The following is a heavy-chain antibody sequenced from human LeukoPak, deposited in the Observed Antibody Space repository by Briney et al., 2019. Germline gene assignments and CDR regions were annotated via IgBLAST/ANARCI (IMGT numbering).Heavy chain of an antibody. D-gene: IGHD2-15*01. J-gene: IGHJ5*02. V-gene: IGHV1-3*01. CDR3: AGVVAATAAWFDP. CDR1: GYTFTSYA. Sequence: ASVKVCCKASGYTFTSYAMDWVRHAPGQRLEWMGWINASNGNTKYSQKFQGRVTITRDTSASTAYMELSSLRSEDTAVYYCAGVVAATAAWFDPWGQGTLVTVSS. CDR2: INASNGNT.